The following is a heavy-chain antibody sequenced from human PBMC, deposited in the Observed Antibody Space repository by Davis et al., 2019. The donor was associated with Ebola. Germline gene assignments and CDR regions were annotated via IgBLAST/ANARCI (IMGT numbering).Heavy chain of an antibody. D-gene: IGHD3-3*02. CDR1: GYTFTTYW. CDR2: IYPGDSDT. V-gene: IGHV5-51*01. Sequence: GESLKISCKGSGYTFTTYWIGWVRQMPGKGLEWMGIIYPGDSDTRYSPSFQGQVTISADKPISPAYLQWSSLKASDTAMYYCARRGGWSGAFLDYWGQGTLVTVSS. CDR3: ARRGGWSGAFLDY. J-gene: IGHJ4*02.